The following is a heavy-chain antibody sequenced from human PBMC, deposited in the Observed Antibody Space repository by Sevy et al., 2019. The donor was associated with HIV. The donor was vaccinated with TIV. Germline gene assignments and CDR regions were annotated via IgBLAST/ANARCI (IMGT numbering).Heavy chain of an antibody. CDR3: AREENRELGTIPLDS. Sequence: GGSLRLSCAASAFTFSHHNTNWVRQAPGKGLEWISYISKSGSTTYFADSVRGRFTISRDNAKNSLFLEMHSLTDEDTAVYYCAREENRELGTIPLDSWGRGIQVTVSS. J-gene: IGHJ4*02. D-gene: IGHD7-27*01. CDR2: ISKSGSTT. CDR1: AFTFSHHN. V-gene: IGHV3-48*02.